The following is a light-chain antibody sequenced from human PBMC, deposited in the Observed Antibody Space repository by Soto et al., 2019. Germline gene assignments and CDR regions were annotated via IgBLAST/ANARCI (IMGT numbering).Light chain of an antibody. CDR1: QSISSW. V-gene: IGKV1-5*01. Sequence: DIQITQCPSTLSASVGDRVTITCRASQSISSWLAWYQQKPGKAPKLLIHGASRLQSGVPARFSGSGSGTDFTLSINSLQPEDFATYYCQQYNSYSWTFGQGTKVDIK. CDR3: QQYNSYSWT. J-gene: IGKJ1*01. CDR2: GAS.